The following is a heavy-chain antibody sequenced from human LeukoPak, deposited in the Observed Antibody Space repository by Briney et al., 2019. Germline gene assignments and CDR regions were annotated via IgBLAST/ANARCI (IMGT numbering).Heavy chain of an antibody. CDR1: GFTFSSYS. CDR2: ISSSGSTI. Sequence: PGGSLRLSCAASGFTFSSYSMSWIRQAPGKGLEWVSYISSSGSTIYYADSVKGRFTISRDNAKNSLYLQMNSLRAEDTAVYYCARGFYDFWSGAMAFDIWGQGTMVTVSS. V-gene: IGHV3-48*04. D-gene: IGHD3-3*01. CDR3: ARGFYDFWSGAMAFDI. J-gene: IGHJ3*02.